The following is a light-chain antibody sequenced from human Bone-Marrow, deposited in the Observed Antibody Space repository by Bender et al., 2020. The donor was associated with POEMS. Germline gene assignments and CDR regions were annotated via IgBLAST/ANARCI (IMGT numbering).Light chain of an antibody. CDR2: SNN. CDR1: SSNFGNNA. Sequence: GQSVTISCSGTSSNFGNNAANWYQHVPGTAPKLLIYSNNQRPSGVPDRFSASTSGTSASLAISGLHSDDEADYYCSSWDDSLNGWVFGRGTKLTVL. J-gene: IGLJ3*02. CDR3: SSWDDSLNGWV. V-gene: IGLV1-44*01.